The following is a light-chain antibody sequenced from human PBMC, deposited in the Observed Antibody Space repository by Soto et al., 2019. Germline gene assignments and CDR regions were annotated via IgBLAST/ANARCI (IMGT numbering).Light chain of an antibody. J-gene: IGLJ1*01. CDR3: QVWDTTSDQLYV. CDR1: NIGSKT. V-gene: IGLV3-21*02. CDR2: DDS. Sequence: SYELTQPPSVSVAPGQTARITCGGRNIGSKTVHWYQQMPGQAPVLVIYDDSDRPSGIPERFSGSNSGNTATLTISRVEAGDEAVYYCQVWDTTSDQLYVFGTGTKVTVL.